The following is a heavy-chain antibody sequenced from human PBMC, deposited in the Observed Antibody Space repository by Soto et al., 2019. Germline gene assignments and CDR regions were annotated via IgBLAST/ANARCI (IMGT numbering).Heavy chain of an antibody. CDR3: ARGTKNDFWSGYYTFVGINWFDP. V-gene: IGHV4-34*01. CDR1: GGSFSGYY. CDR2: INHSGST. Sequence: QVQLQQWGAGLLKPSETLSLTCAVYGGSFSGYYWSWIRQPPGKGLEWIGEINHSGSTNYNPSLKSRLNISVDTSNNQFSLKLRSVTAADTAVYYCARGTKNDFWSGYYTFVGINWFDPWGQGTLVTVSS. D-gene: IGHD3-3*01. J-gene: IGHJ5*02.